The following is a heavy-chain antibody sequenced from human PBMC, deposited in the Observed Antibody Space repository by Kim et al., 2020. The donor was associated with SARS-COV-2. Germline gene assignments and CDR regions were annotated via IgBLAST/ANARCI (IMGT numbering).Heavy chain of an antibody. CDR2: INHSGST. D-gene: IGHD3-10*01. Sequence: SETLSLTCAVYGGSFSGYYWSWIRQPPGKGLEWIGEINHSGSTNYNPSLKSRVTISVDTSKNQFSLKLSSVTAADTAVYYCSRNNYLSAFDIWGQGTMITVSS. J-gene: IGHJ3*02. CDR3: SRNNYLSAFDI. V-gene: IGHV4-34*01. CDR1: GGSFSGYY.